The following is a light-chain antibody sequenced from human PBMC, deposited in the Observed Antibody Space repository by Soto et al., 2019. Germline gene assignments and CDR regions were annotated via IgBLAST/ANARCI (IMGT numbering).Light chain of an antibody. V-gene: IGKV3-20*01. CDR1: QRVSAGS. Sequence: EIVLTQSPGTLSLSPGERGTLSCRASQRVSAGSLAWYQQKPGQPPRLLIYGTSSRVTGIPDRFSGSGSGTYFTLNINRLEPEDFAMYYCQHYGSSPGLTFGGGTKVEIK. J-gene: IGKJ4*01. CDR3: QHYGSSPGLT. CDR2: GTS.